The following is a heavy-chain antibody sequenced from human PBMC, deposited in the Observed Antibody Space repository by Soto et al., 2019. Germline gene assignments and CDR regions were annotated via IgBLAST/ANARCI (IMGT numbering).Heavy chain of an antibody. D-gene: IGHD3-16*02. CDR1: GFTFDDFA. J-gene: IGHJ4*02. Sequence: VQLVESGGGLVQPGRSLRLSCVASGFTFDDFAMHWVRQAPGKGLEWVSGMSWNRGSIVYADSVKGRFTISRDNAKNALYLQMNSLRPEDTALYYCAKDRSLEELSARDHWGQGTLVTVSS. CDR2: MSWNRGSI. V-gene: IGHV3-9*01. CDR3: AKDRSLEELSARDH.